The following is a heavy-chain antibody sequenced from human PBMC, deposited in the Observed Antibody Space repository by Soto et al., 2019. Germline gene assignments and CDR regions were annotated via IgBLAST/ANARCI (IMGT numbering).Heavy chain of an antibody. CDR1: GFTFSDAW. CDR2: IKSKAYGGTA. D-gene: IGHD1-7*01. CDR3: TSHDATEQNFVPY. V-gene: IGHV3-15*07. Sequence: EVQLVESGGGLVKPGGSLRLSCAASGFTFSDAWMNWARQAPGKGLEWVGRIKSKAYGGTADYSAPVRGRFTISRDDSTATMYLQMNSLETEDTGFYYCTSHDATEQNFVPYWGQGTLVTVSS. J-gene: IGHJ4*02.